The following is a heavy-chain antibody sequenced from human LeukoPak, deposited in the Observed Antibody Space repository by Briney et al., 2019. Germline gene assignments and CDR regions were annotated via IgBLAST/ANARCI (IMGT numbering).Heavy chain of an antibody. CDR2: INPSGGST. V-gene: IGHV1-46*01. CDR1: GYTFTGYY. Sequence: ASVKVSCKASGYTFTGYYMHWVRQAPGQGLEWMGIINPSGGSTSYAQKFQGRVTMTRDTSTSTVYMELSSLRSEDTAVYYCARTMKSIAAAGDSPFDYWGQGTLVTVSS. CDR3: ARTMKSIAAAGDSPFDY. D-gene: IGHD6-13*01. J-gene: IGHJ4*02.